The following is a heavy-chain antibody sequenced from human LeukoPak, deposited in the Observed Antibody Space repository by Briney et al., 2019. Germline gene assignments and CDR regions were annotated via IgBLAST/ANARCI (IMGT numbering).Heavy chain of an antibody. CDR2: MYYTGST. V-gene: IGHV4-39*01. CDR1: GDSISSSNYY. Sequence: TASETLSLTCTVSGDSISSSNYYWAWIRQPPGKGLEWIGTMYYTGSTYYNSSLQSRVTISVDTSKNEFSLKLSSVTAADTAVYFCANLAYYYSSAGYGYWGQGTLVTVSS. CDR3: ANLAYYYSSAGYGY. J-gene: IGHJ4*02. D-gene: IGHD3-22*01.